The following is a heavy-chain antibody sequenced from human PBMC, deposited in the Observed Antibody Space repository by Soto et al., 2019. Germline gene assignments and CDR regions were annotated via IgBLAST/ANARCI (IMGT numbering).Heavy chain of an antibody. D-gene: IGHD5-12*01. J-gene: IGHJ4*02. V-gene: IGHV4-39*01. Sequence: PSETLSLTGSVPVGSIRSRTNYCGWFLQPPGKGLEWIGSIYYTGNTYYNPSLKSRVTISVDTSKNQLSLTMSSVTAADTAVYYCARGPHSGYDPLDSWGQGTPVTVSS. CDR1: VGSIRSRTNY. CDR2: IYYTGNT. CDR3: ARGPHSGYDPLDS.